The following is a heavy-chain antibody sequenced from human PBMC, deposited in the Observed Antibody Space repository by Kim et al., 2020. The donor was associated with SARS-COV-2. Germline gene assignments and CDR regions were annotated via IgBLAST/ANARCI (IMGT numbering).Heavy chain of an antibody. CDR2: ISYDGSNK. CDR1: GFTFSSYG. J-gene: IGHJ4*01. D-gene: IGHD6-13*01. Sequence: GGSLRLSCAASGFTFSSYGMHWVRQAPGKGLEWVAVISYDGSNKYYADSVKGRFTISRDNSKNTLYLQMNSLRAEDTAVYYCAKGPSGEAAAPALIDYWG. CDR3: AKGPSGEAAAPALIDY. V-gene: IGHV3-30*18.